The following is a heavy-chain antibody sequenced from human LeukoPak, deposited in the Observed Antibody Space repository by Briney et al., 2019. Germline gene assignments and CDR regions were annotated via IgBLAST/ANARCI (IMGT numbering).Heavy chain of an antibody. J-gene: IGHJ4*02. CDR3: ARKVVVPAQWPADHYFDY. CDR2: ISSSGSTI. CDR1: GFTFSDYY. D-gene: IGHD2-2*01. V-gene: IGHV3-11*04. Sequence: GGSLRLSCAASGFTFSDYYMSWIRQAPGKGLEWVSYISSSGSTIYYADSVKGRFTISRDNAKNSLYLQMNSLRAEDTAVYYCARKVVVPAQWPADHYFDYWGQGTLVTVSS.